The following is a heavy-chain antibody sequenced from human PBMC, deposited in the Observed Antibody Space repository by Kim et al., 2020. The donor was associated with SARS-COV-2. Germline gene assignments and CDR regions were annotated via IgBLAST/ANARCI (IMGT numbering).Heavy chain of an antibody. D-gene: IGHD3-22*01. CDR3: ARGHFSGYYVPHLT. V-gene: IGHV4-61*01. CDR2: IYYSGST. Sequence: SETLSLTCTVSGGSVSSGSYYWSWIRQPPGKGLEWIGYIYYSGSTNYNPSLKSRVTISVDTSKNQFSLKLSSVTAADTAVYYCARGHFSGYYVPHLTWGQGTLVTVSS. J-gene: IGHJ4*02. CDR1: GGSVSSGSYY.